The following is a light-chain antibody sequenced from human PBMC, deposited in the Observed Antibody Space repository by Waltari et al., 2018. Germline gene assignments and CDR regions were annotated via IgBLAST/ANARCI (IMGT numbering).Light chain of an antibody. V-gene: IGLV3-25*03. CDR2: KET. J-gene: IGLJ1*01. CDR1: TLSKQY. CDR3: QLADSTVTYV. Sequence: SHELTQPPSVSVSPGQTATITCSGETLSKQYVYWYQHKPGQAPVLLIYKETERPSGIPDRFSGSSSGTSVTLTISGVQAEDEADYYCQLADSTVTYVFGPGTKVIVL.